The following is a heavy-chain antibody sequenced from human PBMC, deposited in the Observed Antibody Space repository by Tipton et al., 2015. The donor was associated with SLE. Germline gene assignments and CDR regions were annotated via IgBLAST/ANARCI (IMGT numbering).Heavy chain of an antibody. V-gene: IGHV4-39*07. Sequence: TLSLTCTVSGASISSSSYYWGWTRQPPGKGLEWIGSIYYSGSTYYNPSLKSRVTISVDTSKNQFSLKLSSVTVADTAVYYCARGGLGYGMDVWGQETAVTVSS. CDR3: ARGGLGYGMDV. CDR1: GASISSSSYY. J-gene: IGHJ6*02. D-gene: IGHD3-16*01. CDR2: IYYSGST.